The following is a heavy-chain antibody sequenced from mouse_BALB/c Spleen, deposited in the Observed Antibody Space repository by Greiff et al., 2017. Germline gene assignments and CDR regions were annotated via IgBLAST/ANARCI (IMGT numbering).Heavy chain of an antibody. CDR2: IDPENGDT. CDR1: GFNIKDYY. D-gene: IGHD2-10*02. CDR3: NAKYGNYDYAMDY. Sequence: EVQLLQSGAELVRPGASVKLSCTASGFNIKDYYMHWVQQRPEQGLEWIGWIDPENGDTEYAPKFQGKATMTADTSSNTAYLQLSSLTSEDTAVYYCNAKYGNYDYAMDYWGQGTSVTVSA. J-gene: IGHJ4*01. V-gene: IGHV14-4*02.